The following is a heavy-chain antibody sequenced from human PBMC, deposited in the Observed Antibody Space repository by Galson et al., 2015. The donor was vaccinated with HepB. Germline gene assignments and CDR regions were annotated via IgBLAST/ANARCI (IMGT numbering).Heavy chain of an antibody. CDR2: ISGSGGSP. D-gene: IGHD6-19*01. V-gene: IGHV3-23*01. Sequence: SLRLSCAASGFTFSSYAISWVRQAPGKGLEWVSAISGSGGSPYYADSVKGRFTISRDTSKNTLYLQINSLRAEDTAVYYCAIRSSGWYTGEYYFDYWGQGTLVTVSS. CDR3: AIRSSGWYTGEYYFDY. J-gene: IGHJ4*02. CDR1: GFTFSSYA.